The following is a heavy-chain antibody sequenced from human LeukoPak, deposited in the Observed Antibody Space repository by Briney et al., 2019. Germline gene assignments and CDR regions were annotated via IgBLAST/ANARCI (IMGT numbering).Heavy chain of an antibody. D-gene: IGHD6-13*01. J-gene: IGHJ4*02. CDR1: GGTFISYA. Sequence: ASVKVSCKASGGTFISYAISWVRQAPGQGLEWMGGIIPIFGTANYAQKLQGRVTMTTDTSTSTAYMELRSLRSDDTAVYYCARFDSLAAASFFDYWGQGTLVTVSS. CDR3: ARFDSLAAASFFDY. V-gene: IGHV1-69*05. CDR2: IIPIFGTA.